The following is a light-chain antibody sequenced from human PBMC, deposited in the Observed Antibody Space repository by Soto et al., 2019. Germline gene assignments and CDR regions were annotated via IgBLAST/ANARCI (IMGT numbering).Light chain of an antibody. V-gene: IGKV3-15*01. J-gene: IGKJ4*01. CDR3: QQFNNWPPLT. Sequence: EIVMTQSPATLSVSPGERATLSCRASQSVSNNLAWYQQKPGQAPRLLIYGASTRATGIPARFSGSGSGTDFTLTISSLPSEDFAVYYCQQFNNWPPLTFGGGTKVEIK. CDR2: GAS. CDR1: QSVSNN.